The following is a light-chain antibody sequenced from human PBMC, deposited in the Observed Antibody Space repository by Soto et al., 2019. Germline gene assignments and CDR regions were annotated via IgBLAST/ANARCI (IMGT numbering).Light chain of an antibody. Sequence: QSALTQPASVSGSPGQSITISCTGSSNDIGAYKYVSWYQQYPGKAPKLIIFEVSNRPSGVSNRFSGSKSGNTASLTTAGLQAEDEADYHCSSYTTGSTLYVFGGGTKLTVL. CDR3: SSYTTGSTLYV. CDR2: EVS. CDR1: SNDIGAYKY. V-gene: IGLV2-14*01. J-gene: IGLJ1*01.